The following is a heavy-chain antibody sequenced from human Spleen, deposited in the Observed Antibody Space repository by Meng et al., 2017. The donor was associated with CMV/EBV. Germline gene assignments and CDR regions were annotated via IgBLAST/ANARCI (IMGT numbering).Heavy chain of an antibody. Sequence: GESLKISCAASGFTFRSNWMNWVRQAPGKGLEWVANIKQDGSEKYYVDSVKGRFTISRDNAKNSLYLQMNSLRAEDTAVYYCARGPYCTSSSCFYYYYYAMDVWGQGTTVTVSS. CDR1: GFTFRSNW. J-gene: IGHJ6*02. CDR3: ARGPYCTSSSCFYYYYYAMDV. V-gene: IGHV3-7*01. CDR2: IKQDGSEK. D-gene: IGHD2-2*01.